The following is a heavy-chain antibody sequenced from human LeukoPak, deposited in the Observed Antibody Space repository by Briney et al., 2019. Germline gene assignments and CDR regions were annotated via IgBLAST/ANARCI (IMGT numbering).Heavy chain of an antibody. CDR3: ARGGQWLVQENYFDY. D-gene: IGHD6-19*01. J-gene: IGHJ4*02. CDR2: IYYSGST. V-gene: IGHV4-39*01. Sequence: SETLSLTCTVSGGSISSSSYYWGWIRQPPGKGLEWIGCIYYSGSTYYNPSLKSRVTISVDTSKNQFSLKLSSVTAADTAVYYCARGGQWLVQENYFDYWGQGTLVTVSS. CDR1: GGSISSSSYY.